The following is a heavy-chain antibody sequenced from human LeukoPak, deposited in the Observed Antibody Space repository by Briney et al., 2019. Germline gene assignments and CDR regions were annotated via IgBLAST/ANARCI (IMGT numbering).Heavy chain of an antibody. Sequence: GGSLRLSCAASGFTFSNYWMSWVRQAPGKGLEWVAKIKQDGSEKYYVDSVKGRFTISRDNAKNSLYLQMNSLRAEDTAVYYCARDLSNYVPDYWGQGTLVTVSS. CDR3: ARDLSNYVPDY. CDR1: GFTFSNYW. CDR2: IKQDGSEK. D-gene: IGHD4-11*01. V-gene: IGHV3-7*01. J-gene: IGHJ4*02.